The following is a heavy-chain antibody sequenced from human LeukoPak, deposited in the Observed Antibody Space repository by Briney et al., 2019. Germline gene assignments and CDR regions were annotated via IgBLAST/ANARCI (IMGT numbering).Heavy chain of an antibody. Sequence: GGSLRLSCAASGFPFSNYNMNWVRQAPGKGLEWVSSISSSVSYMYYADSVKGRFTISRDNAKNSLYLQMNSLRAEDTAVYYCARDRGSPEYCSSTSCPFDYWGQGTLVTVSS. J-gene: IGHJ4*02. CDR1: GFPFSNYN. V-gene: IGHV3-21*06. D-gene: IGHD2-2*01. CDR3: ARDRGSPEYCSSTSCPFDY. CDR2: ISSSVSYM.